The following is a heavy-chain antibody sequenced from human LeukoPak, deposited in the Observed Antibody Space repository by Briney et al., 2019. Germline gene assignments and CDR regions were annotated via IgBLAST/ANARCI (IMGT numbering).Heavy chain of an antibody. CDR1: GYTFTSYD. J-gene: IGHJ6*03. D-gene: IGHD2-21*02. V-gene: IGHV1-8*01. CDR2: MNPSSGYT. Sequence: WASVKVSCKASGYTFTSYDINWVRQATGQGLEWIGWMNPSSGYTGYAQKFQGRVTMTRDTSISTAYMELSSLRSEDSAVYYCARALPKTAAAPYYMDVWGKGTTVTVSS. CDR3: ARALPKTAAAPYYMDV.